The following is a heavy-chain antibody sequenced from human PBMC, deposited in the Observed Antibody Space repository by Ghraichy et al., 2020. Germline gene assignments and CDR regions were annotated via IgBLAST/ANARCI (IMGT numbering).Heavy chain of an antibody. CDR2: IKSIADGGTT. Sequence: GGSLRLSCAASGFTLSDSWMSWVRQAPGKGLEWVGRIKSIADGGTTDYGAPMKGRFTISTDDSRNTMYLQMNSLKTEDTGVYYCIYLGFCSGGTCYPDYWGQGTLVTVSS. V-gene: IGHV3-15*01. D-gene: IGHD2-15*01. CDR1: GFTLSDSW. J-gene: IGHJ4*02. CDR3: IYLGFCSGGTCYPDY.